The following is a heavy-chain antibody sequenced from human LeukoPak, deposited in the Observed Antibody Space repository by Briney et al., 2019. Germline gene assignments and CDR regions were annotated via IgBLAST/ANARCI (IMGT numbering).Heavy chain of an antibody. D-gene: IGHD2-21*02. J-gene: IGHJ4*02. Sequence: AASVTVSCKASGYTFTNYGISWVRQAPGQGLEWMGWISAYNGNTDYAQKLQGRVTMTTDTSTSTAYMELRSLRSDDTAVYYCGRVAYCGGDCHPYYFDYWGQGTLVTVSS. CDR3: GRVAYCGGDCHPYYFDY. V-gene: IGHV1-18*01. CDR2: ISAYNGNT. CDR1: GYTFTNYG.